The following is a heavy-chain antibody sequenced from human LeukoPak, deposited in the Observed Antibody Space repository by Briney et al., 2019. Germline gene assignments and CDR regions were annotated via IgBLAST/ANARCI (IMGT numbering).Heavy chain of an antibody. Sequence: SETLSLTCTVSGASIDSYYWSWIRQPPGKGLEWIGYIHYSGSGSTNYNPSLRSRVTMSVDTSKNQFFLKLSSMTAADTAMYYCARGGFSSFDVWGQGTMVTVSS. CDR3: ARGGFSSFDV. V-gene: IGHV4-59*01. J-gene: IGHJ3*01. CDR2: IHYSGSGST. CDR1: GASIDSYY.